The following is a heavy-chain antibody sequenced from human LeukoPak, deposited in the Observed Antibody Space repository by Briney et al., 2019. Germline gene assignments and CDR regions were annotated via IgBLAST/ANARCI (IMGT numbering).Heavy chain of an antibody. CDR1: GGYFSCYY. CDR2: INYSGST. J-gene: IGHJ4*02. Sequence: SETLSLTCGVYGGYFSCYYWRWIRQPPGKGLEWIGAINYSGSTNYNPSLKSRVTISVDTSKNQFSLKLSSVTAADTAVYYCARGGDYDYVWGSYRSSSFDYWGQGTLVTVSS. V-gene: IGHV4-34*01. D-gene: IGHD3-16*02. CDR3: ARGGDYDYVWGSYRSSSFDY.